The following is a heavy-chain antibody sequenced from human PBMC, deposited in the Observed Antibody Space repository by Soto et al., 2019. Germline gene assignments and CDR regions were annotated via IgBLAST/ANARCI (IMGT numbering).Heavy chain of an antibody. V-gene: IGHV1-18*01. CDR3: ARDLVATKASAPGGTYFPLWF. D-gene: IGHD5-12*01. Sequence: ASVKVSCKASGYTFTSYGISWVRQAPGQGLEWMGWISAYTGDTKYAQRLQGRVTMTTDTSTSTAYMELGSLTSDDTAVYYCARDLVATKASAPGGTYFPLWFWGQGTLVTVSS. CDR1: GYTFTSYG. CDR2: ISAYTGDT. J-gene: IGHJ4*02.